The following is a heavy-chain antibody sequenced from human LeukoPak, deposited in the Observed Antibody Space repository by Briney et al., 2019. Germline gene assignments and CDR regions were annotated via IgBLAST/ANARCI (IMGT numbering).Heavy chain of an antibody. V-gene: IGHV4-61*02. Sequence: PSETLSLTCTVSGGSISSGSYYWSWIRQPAGKGLEWIGRIYTSGSTNYNPSLKSRVTISVDTSKNQFSLKLSSVTAADTAVYYCARDPGTTITFDPWGQGTLVTVSS. D-gene: IGHD5-12*01. CDR2: IYTSGST. J-gene: IGHJ5*02. CDR1: GGSISSGSYY. CDR3: ARDPGTTITFDP.